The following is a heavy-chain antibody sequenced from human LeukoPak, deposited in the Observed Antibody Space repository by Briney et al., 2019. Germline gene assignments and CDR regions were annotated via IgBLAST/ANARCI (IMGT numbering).Heavy chain of an antibody. V-gene: IGHV4-59*08. Sequence: SETLSLTCTVSRGSLSPDHCAWIRQPPGKGLEWIGYIFYTGRARYNPSLEGRATLTVDMSKNEVSLKLRSVTAADTATYYCARLVDGANTRVDSWGQGTLVTVSS. CDR2: IFYTGRA. CDR3: ARLVDGANTRVDS. D-gene: IGHD4/OR15-4a*01. CDR1: RGSLSPDH. J-gene: IGHJ4*02.